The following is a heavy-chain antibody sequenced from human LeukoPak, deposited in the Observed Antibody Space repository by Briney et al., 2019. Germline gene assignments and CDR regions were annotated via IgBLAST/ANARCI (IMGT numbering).Heavy chain of an antibody. CDR3: ARRYLHGY. J-gene: IGHJ4*02. V-gene: IGHV3-21*01. CDR1: GFTFSDHY. D-gene: IGHD1-1*01. Sequence: GGSLRLSCAASGFTFSDHYMDWVRQAPGKGLEWVSSISSSSSYIYYADSVKGRFTISRDNAKNSLYLQMNSLRAEDTAVYYCARRYLHGYWGQGTLVTVSS. CDR2: ISSSSSYI.